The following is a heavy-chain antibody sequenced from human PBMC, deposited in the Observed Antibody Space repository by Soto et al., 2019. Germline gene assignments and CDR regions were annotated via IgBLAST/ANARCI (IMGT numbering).Heavy chain of an antibody. CDR1: GGSFSGHF. CDR3: ARGSAGRGYYYSGMDV. J-gene: IGHJ6*02. V-gene: IGHV4-34*01. CDR2: INHSGGT. Sequence: SETLSLTCTVYGGSFSGHFGSWVRQPPGKGLEWIGEINHSGGTNYNPSLKSRVTISVDASQNQFSLKVNSVTAADTAVYYCARGSAGRGYYYSGMDVWGQGXTVTVYS.